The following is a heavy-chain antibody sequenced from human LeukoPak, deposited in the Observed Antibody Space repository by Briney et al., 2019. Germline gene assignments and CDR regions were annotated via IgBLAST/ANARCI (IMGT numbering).Heavy chain of an antibody. Sequence: GGSLRLSCAASGFTFSNYWMSWVRQTPGKGLEWVATTNPDGRQKYYVDSVKGRFTISRDNAKNSLYLQMNSLRAEDTAVYYCARGVAAAGNVYYFDYWGQGTLVTVSS. CDR2: TNPDGRQK. CDR3: ARGVAAAGNVYYFDY. V-gene: IGHV3-7*03. J-gene: IGHJ4*02. D-gene: IGHD6-13*01. CDR1: GFTFSNYW.